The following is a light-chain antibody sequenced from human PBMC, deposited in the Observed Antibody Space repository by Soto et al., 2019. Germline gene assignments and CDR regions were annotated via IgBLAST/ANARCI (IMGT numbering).Light chain of an antibody. V-gene: IGLV8-61*01. Sequence: QAVVTQEPSFSVSPGGTVTLTCGLSSGSVSTSYYPSWYQQTPGQPPRTLIYSTNTRSSGVPDRFSGSILGNKAALTITGAQADDESDYYCVVFMGSGVSVFGGGTKVTVL. CDR3: VVFMGSGVSV. CDR2: STN. CDR1: SGSVSTSYY. J-gene: IGLJ3*02.